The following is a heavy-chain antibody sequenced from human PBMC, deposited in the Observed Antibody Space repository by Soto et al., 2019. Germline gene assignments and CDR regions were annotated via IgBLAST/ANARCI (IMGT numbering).Heavy chain of an antibody. CDR1: GGSFKSGSYS. Sequence: SSETLSLTCTVSGGSFKSGSYSWSWIRQPPGKGLEWIGYVYHTGRTSYNPSLKSRVSISMDTSKNQFSLNLDSVTAADTAVYFCARDFAYFDSWGLGTLVTVSS. CDR2: VYHTGRT. D-gene: IGHD3-3*01. J-gene: IGHJ4*02. V-gene: IGHV4-61*01. CDR3: ARDFAYFDS.